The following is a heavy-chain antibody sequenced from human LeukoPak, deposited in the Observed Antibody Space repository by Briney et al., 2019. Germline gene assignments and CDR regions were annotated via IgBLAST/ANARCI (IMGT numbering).Heavy chain of an antibody. V-gene: IGHV3-9*01. Sequence: GRSLRLSCAASGLTFGDYAMHWVRQAPGKGLEWVSGISWNSGSIGYADSVKGRFTISRDNAKNSLYLQMNSLRAEDTALYYCAKVMYRDGYNNPLFDYWGQGALVTVSS. CDR3: AKVMYRDGYNNPLFDY. D-gene: IGHD5-24*01. J-gene: IGHJ4*02. CDR1: GLTFGDYA. CDR2: ISWNSGSI.